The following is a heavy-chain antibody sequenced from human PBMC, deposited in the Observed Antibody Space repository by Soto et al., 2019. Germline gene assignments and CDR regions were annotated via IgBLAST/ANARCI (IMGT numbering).Heavy chain of an antibody. CDR3: ARVIAAAASKAFDI. CDR1: GGSISSGGYH. Sequence: PSETLSVTCTVSGGSISSGGYHWSWIRHHPGKGLEWIGYIYYSGSTYYNPSLKSRVTISVDTSKNQFSLKLSSVTAADTAVYYCARVIAAAASKAFDIWGQGTMVTVSS. D-gene: IGHD6-13*01. CDR2: IYYSGST. J-gene: IGHJ3*02. V-gene: IGHV4-31*03.